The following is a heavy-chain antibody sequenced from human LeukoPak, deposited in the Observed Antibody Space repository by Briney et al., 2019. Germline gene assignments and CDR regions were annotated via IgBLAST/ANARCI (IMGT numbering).Heavy chain of an antibody. CDR2: INHSGST. Sequence: SETLSLTCAVYGGSFSGYYWSWIRQPPGKGLEWIGEINHSGSTNYNPSLKSRVTISVDTPKNQFSLKLSSVTAADTAVYYCARGEEDIVVVPAAMWFDPWGQGTLVTVSS. CDR3: ARGEEDIVVVPAAMWFDP. CDR1: GGSFSGYY. D-gene: IGHD2-2*01. J-gene: IGHJ5*02. V-gene: IGHV4-34*01.